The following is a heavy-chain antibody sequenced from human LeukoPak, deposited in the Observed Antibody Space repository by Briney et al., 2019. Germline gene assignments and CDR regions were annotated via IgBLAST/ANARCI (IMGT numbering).Heavy chain of an antibody. CDR1: GGSISSCSYY. D-gene: IGHD6-19*01. CDR2: IYTSGST. CDR3: SVAGYYYYYMDV. J-gene: IGHJ6*03. V-gene: IGHV4-61*02. Sequence: SDPLSLTCTVSGGSISSCSYYWSWSRQPGGKVLEWIGRIYTSGSTNYNPSLKSRVTISVDTSKNQFSLKLSSVTAADTAVYYCSVAGYYYYYMDVWGKGTTVTVSS.